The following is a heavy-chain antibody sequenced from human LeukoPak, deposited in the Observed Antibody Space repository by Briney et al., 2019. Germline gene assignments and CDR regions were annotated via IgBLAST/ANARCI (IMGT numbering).Heavy chain of an antibody. J-gene: IGHJ6*02. D-gene: IGHD2-2*01. CDR2: ISAYNGNT. Sequence: ASVKVSCKASGYSFTDYYMHWVRQAPGQGLEWMGWISAYNGNTNYAQKLQGRVTMTTDTSTSTAYMELRSLRSDDTAVYYCARDLTSYCSSTSCYIRGLLLYYYGMDVWGQGTTVTVSS. V-gene: IGHV1-18*04. CDR1: GYSFTDYY. CDR3: ARDLTSYCSSTSCYIRGLLLYYYGMDV.